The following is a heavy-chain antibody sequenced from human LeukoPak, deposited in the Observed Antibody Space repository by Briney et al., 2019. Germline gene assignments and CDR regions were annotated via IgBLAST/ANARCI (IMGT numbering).Heavy chain of an antibody. D-gene: IGHD3-3*01. CDR2: IYPGDSDT. Sequence: GESLKISCKGSGYSFTSYWIGWVRQMPGKGLEWMGIIYPGDSDTRYSPSFQGQVTISADKSISTAYLQWSSLKASDTAMYYCVRVYYDFWSGYYYFDYWGQGTLVTVSS. V-gene: IGHV5-51*01. J-gene: IGHJ4*02. CDR1: GYSFTSYW. CDR3: VRVYYDFWSGYYYFDY.